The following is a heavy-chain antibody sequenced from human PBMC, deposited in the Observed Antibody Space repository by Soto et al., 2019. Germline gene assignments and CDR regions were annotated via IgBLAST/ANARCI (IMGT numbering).Heavy chain of an antibody. CDR2: ISYDGSNK. CDR3: AKVSDCSGWYGDYFDY. CDR1: GFTFSSYG. D-gene: IGHD6-19*01. V-gene: IGHV3-30*18. Sequence: QVQLVESGGGVVQPGRSLRLSCAASGFTFSSYGMHWVRQAPGKGLEWVAVISYDGSNKYYADSVKGRFTISRDNSKNTLYLQMNSLRAEDTAVYYCAKVSDCSGWYGDYFDYWGQGTLVTVSS. J-gene: IGHJ4*02.